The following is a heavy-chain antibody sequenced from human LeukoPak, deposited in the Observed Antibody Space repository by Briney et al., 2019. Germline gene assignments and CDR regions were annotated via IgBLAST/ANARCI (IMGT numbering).Heavy chain of an antibody. CDR1: GGSITSSAYY. CDR3: VREVTTWFDL. V-gene: IGHV4-39*02. J-gene: IGHJ5*02. Sequence: SETLSLTCTVSGGSITSSAYYWGWIRQPPGKGLEWIGSIYYSGRTHYNPSLKSRATISVDTSKNQCSLKLSSVTAADTAVYFCVREVTTWFDLWGQGTLVTVS. D-gene: IGHD4-17*01. CDR2: IYYSGRT.